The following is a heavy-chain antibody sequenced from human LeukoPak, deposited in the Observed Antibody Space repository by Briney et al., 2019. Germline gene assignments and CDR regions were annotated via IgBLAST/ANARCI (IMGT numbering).Heavy chain of an antibody. CDR2: SHYSGST. CDR1: GGSISSYY. CDR3: ARHQKGGSSWAQFDY. Sequence: SETLSLTCTVSGGSISSYYWSWIRQPPGKGLEWIGYSHYSGSTNYNPSLKSRVTISVDTSKNQFSLKLSSVTAADTAVYYCARHQKGGSSWAQFDYWGQGTLVTVSS. D-gene: IGHD6-13*01. J-gene: IGHJ4*02. V-gene: IGHV4-59*01.